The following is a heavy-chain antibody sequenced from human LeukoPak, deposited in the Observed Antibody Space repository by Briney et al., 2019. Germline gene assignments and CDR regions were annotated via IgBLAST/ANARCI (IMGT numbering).Heavy chain of an antibody. CDR2: IYYSGST. Sequence: PSETLSLTCTVSGGSISSHYWSWIRQPPGKGLEWIGYIYYSGSTNYNPSLKSRVTISVDTSKNQFSLKLSSVTAADTAVYYCARSPDILTGYYSRFDYWGQGTLVTVSS. V-gene: IGHV4-59*11. CDR1: GGSISSHY. J-gene: IGHJ4*02. CDR3: ARSPDILTGYYSRFDY. D-gene: IGHD3-9*01.